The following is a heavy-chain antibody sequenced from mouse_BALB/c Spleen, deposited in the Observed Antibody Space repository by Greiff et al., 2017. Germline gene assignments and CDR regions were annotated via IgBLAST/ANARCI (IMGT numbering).Heavy chain of an antibody. V-gene: IGHV1-5*01. J-gene: IGHJ4*01. Sequence: VQLQQSGTVLARPGASVKMSCKASGYSFTSYWMHWVKQRPGQGLEWIGAIYPGNSDTSYNQKFKGKAKLTAVTSASTAYMELSSLTNEDSAVYYCTGPYYYAMDYWGQGTSVTVSS. CDR1: GYSFTSYW. CDR3: TGPYYYAMDY. CDR2: IYPGNSDT.